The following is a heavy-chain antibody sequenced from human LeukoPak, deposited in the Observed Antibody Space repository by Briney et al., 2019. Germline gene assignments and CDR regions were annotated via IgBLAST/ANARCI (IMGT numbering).Heavy chain of an antibody. CDR1: GYTFTSYY. CDR3: ARGEGSGYDLDAFDI. V-gene: IGHV1-46*01. D-gene: IGHD5-12*01. Sequence: ASVKVSCKAYGYTFTSYYMHWVRQADGQGLEWMGIINPSGGSTSYAKKFQGRLTLTRDMSTSTVYMELSSLRSEDTAVYYCARGEGSGYDLDAFDIWGQGTMVTVSS. J-gene: IGHJ3*02. CDR2: INPSGGST.